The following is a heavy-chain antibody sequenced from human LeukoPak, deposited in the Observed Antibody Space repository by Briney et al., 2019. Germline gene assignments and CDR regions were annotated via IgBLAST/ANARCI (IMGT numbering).Heavy chain of an antibody. J-gene: IGHJ6*02. CDR2: INHNGNVN. CDR1: GFTFSSYW. Sequence: SGGSLRLSCAASGFTFSSYWMNWARPAPGKGLEWVAGINHNGNVNYYVDSVKGRFTISRDNAKNSLHLQMSNLRAEDTAVYFCARGGGLDVWGQGATVTVSS. V-gene: IGHV3-7*03. CDR3: ARGGGLDV. D-gene: IGHD3-16*01.